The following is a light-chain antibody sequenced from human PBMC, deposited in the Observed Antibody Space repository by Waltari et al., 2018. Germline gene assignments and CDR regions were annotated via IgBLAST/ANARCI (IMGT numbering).Light chain of an antibody. CDR3: QQYHSYSLT. CDR1: QSISSW. V-gene: IGKV1-5*03. J-gene: IGKJ4*01. CDR2: KAS. Sequence: DIQMTPSPSTLSASVGDRVTITCRASQSISSWLAWYQQKPGKAPKLLIYKASTLDSGVPSRFSGSGSGTEFTLTISSLQPEDFATYYCQQYHSYSLTFGRGTKVEIK.